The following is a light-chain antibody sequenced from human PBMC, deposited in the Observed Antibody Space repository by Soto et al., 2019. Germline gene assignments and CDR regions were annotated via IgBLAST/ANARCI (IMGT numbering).Light chain of an antibody. V-gene: IGLV2-14*01. CDR1: SSDVGGYNY. CDR2: EVS. Sequence: QSVLTQPASVSGSPGQSITISCTGTSSDVGGYNYVSWYQQHPGKAPKLMIYEVSNRPSRVSNRFSGSKSGNTASLTISGLQAEDEADYYCSSYTSISTPYVFGTGTKLTVL. CDR3: SSYTSISTPYV. J-gene: IGLJ1*01.